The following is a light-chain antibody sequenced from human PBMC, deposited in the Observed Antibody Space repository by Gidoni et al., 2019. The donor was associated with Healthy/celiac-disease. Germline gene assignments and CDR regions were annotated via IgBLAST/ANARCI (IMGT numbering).Light chain of an antibody. CDR2: DVS. CDR3: CSYAGSYTYV. J-gene: IGLJ1*01. V-gene: IGLV2-11*01. Sequence: QSALTQPRSVSGSPGQSVTISCKGTSSYVGGYTYVSWYQQHPGKAPKLMIYDVSKRPSGVPDRFSGSKSGNTASLTISGLQAEDEADYYCCSYAGSYTYVFGTGTKVTVL. CDR1: SSYVGGYTY.